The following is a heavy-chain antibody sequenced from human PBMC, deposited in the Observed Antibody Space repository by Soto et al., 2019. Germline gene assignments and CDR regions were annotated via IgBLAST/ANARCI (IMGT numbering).Heavy chain of an antibody. CDR1: GGTFSSYA. CDR2: IIPIFGTA. V-gene: IGHV1-69*13. D-gene: IGHD2-2*02. Sequence: SVKASCKASGGTFSSYAISWVRQAPGQGLEWMGGIIPIFGTANYAQKFQGRVTITADESTSTAYMELSSLRREDTAVYYCARGGYCSSTSCYKVGYSYGDYYYGMDVWGQGTTVTVSS. CDR3: ARGGYCSSTSCYKVGYSYGDYYYGMDV. J-gene: IGHJ6*02.